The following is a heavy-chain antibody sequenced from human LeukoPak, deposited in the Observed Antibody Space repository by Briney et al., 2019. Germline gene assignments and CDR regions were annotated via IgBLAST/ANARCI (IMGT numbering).Heavy chain of an antibody. CDR3: ARGDPADFDY. J-gene: IGHJ4*02. Sequence: PSETLSLTCTASGGSISRGGYYWSWIRQRPGKGLEWIGFIYYSGSPNYNPSLKSRGTISVDTSKNQFSLKVTSVTVADTAVYCCARGDPADFDYWGQGTLVTVSS. CDR2: IYYSGSP. V-gene: IGHV4-31*03. CDR1: GGSISRGGYY. D-gene: IGHD5-24*01.